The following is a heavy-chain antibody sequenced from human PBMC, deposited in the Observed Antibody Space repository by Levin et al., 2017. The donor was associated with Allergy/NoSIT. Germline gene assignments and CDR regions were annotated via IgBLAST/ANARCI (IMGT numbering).Heavy chain of an antibody. V-gene: IGHV4-30-2*01. D-gene: IGHD2-15*01. J-gene: IGHJ5*02. CDR3: ARSDIVSRFDP. Sequence: SQTLSLTCAVSGGSISSGGYSWSWIRQPPGKGLEWIGYIYHSGSTYYNPSLKSRVTISVDRSKNQFSLKLSSVTAADTAVYYCARSDIVSRFDPWGQGTLVTVSS. CDR1: GGSISSGGYS. CDR2: IYHSGST.